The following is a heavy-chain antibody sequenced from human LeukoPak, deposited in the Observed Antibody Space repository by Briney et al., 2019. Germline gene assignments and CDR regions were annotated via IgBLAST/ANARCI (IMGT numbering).Heavy chain of an antibody. D-gene: IGHD2-2*01. Sequence: GGSLRLSCAASGFTFSSYAMSWVRQAPGKGLEWASAISGSGGSTYYADSVKGRFTISRDNSKNTLYLQMNSLRAEDTAVYYCAKGYCSRTSCPSTIPEYFQHWGQGTLVTVSS. J-gene: IGHJ1*01. CDR1: GFTFSSYA. CDR3: AKGYCSRTSCPSTIPEYFQH. V-gene: IGHV3-23*01. CDR2: ISGSGGST.